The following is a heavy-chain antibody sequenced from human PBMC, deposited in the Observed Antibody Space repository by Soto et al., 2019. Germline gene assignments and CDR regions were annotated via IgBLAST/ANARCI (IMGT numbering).Heavy chain of an antibody. CDR2: IKQDGSEK. CDR3: AREELVDSSGLRTPNKAFDI. V-gene: IGHV3-7*01. D-gene: IGHD6-19*01. Sequence: GESLKISCAASGLTFSSYWMSWVRQAPGKGLEWVANIKQDGSEKYYVDSVKGRFTIARDNAKNSLYLQRNSLRAEVMAVYYFAREELVDSSGLRTPNKAFDIWGQGLMVTV. CDR1: GLTFSSYW. J-gene: IGHJ3*02.